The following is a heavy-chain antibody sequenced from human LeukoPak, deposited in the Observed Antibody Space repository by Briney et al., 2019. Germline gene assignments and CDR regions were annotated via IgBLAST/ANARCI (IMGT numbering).Heavy chain of an antibody. Sequence: ASVKVSCKASGYTFTNYALHWVRQAPGQRLGWMGWTNGATGNTRFSQDFQGRLTITIDTSASTAYMELSSLRSEDTAVYYCARSPGGNARTWLDYWGQGTLVTVSS. D-gene: IGHD4-23*01. CDR2: TNGATGNT. CDR1: GYTFTNYA. V-gene: IGHV1-3*02. J-gene: IGHJ4*02. CDR3: ARSPGGNARTWLDY.